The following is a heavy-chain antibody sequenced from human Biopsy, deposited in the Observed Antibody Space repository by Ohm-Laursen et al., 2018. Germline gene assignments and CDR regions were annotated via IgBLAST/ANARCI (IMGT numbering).Heavy chain of an antibody. V-gene: IGHV4-59*01. CDR3: TRATNSTGWPYYYFYGMDI. D-gene: IGHD2/OR15-2a*01. CDR2: VYYSGTT. J-gene: IGHJ6*02. CDR1: GDSIARYY. Sequence: SETLSLTCTVSGDSIARYYWTWIRQTPGKGLEWIGYVYYSGTTTYNPSLRSRVTISVDTSMNQISLRLQSVTAADTAIYYCTRATNSTGWPYYYFYGMDIWGQGTTVTVSS.